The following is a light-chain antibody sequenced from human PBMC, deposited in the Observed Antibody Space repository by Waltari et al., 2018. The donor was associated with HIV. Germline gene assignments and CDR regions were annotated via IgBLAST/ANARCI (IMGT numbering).Light chain of an antibody. Sequence: EIVMTQSPATLSVSPGERATISCRASQSVSSNLAWYQQTPGQAPRLLIYGAFTRATGIPARFSGSGSGTEFTLTISSLRSEDFVVYYCQQYNNWPSTFGQGTKLQIK. CDR3: QQYNNWPST. CDR1: QSVSSN. J-gene: IGKJ2*01. V-gene: IGKV3-15*01. CDR2: GAF.